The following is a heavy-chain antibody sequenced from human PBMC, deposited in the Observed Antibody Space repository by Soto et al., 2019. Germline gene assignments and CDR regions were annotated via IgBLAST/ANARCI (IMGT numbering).Heavy chain of an antibody. CDR3: AKGGTTTNIILDS. CDR2: IRGSGETT. D-gene: IGHD1-1*01. Sequence: EVELLESGGGLVQPGGSLRLSCAASGFTSSNYAMSWVRQSPGKGLEWLSSIRGSGETTYYADSVKGRVTISRDNDKNTLYLQINSLTAGDTAVYYCAKGGTTTNIILDSWGPGTPVTVSA. J-gene: IGHJ4*02. V-gene: IGHV3-23*01. CDR1: GFTSSNYA.